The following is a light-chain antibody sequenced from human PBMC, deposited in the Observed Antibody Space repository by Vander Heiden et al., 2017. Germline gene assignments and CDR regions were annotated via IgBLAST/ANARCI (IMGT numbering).Light chain of an antibody. CDR2: QDT. CDR1: DLGHKY. V-gene: IGLV3-1*01. Sequence: YELTQPPPVPVSQGQTASVCCSGDDLGHKYASWYQQKPGQSPVLVIFQDTRRPSGIPERFSGSDSGTTATLTISGTQTMDEADYYCQAWDSSTAVFGGGTKLTVL. CDR3: QAWDSSTAV. J-gene: IGLJ2*01.